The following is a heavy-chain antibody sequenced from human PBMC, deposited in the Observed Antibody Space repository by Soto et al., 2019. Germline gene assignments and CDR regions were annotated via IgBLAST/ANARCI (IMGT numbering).Heavy chain of an antibody. CDR3: ARITRYCTNGVCYIMGYYFDY. Sequence: SGPTLVNPTETLTLTCTVSGFSLSNARMGVSWIRQPPGKALEWLAHIFSNDEKSYSTSLKSRLTISKDTSKSQVVLTMTNMDPVDTATYYCARITRYCTNGVCYIMGYYFDYWGPGTLVTVFS. CDR2: IFSNDEK. V-gene: IGHV2-26*01. J-gene: IGHJ4*01. CDR1: GFSLSNARMG. D-gene: IGHD2-8*01.